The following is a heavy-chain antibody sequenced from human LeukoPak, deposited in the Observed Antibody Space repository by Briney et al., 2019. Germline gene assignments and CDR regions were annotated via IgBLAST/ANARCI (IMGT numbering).Heavy chain of an antibody. V-gene: IGHV1-46*01. CDR2: INPSGGST. CDR1: GYSFTNYD. J-gene: IGHJ6*03. D-gene: IGHD2-2*01. Sequence: ASVKVSCKASGYSFTNYDINWVRQATGQGLEWMGIINPSGGSTSYAQKFQGRVTMTRDMSTSTVYMELSSLRSEDTAVYYCARDGRYCSSTSCLTYYYYYYMDVWGKGTTVTVSS. CDR3: ARDGRYCSSTSCLTYYYYYYMDV.